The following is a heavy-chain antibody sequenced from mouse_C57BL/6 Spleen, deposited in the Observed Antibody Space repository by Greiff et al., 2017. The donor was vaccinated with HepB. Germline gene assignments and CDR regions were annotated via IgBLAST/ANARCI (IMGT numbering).Heavy chain of an antibody. J-gene: IGHJ2*01. D-gene: IGHD2-5*01. Sequence: QVQLQQPGAELVKPGASVKMSCKASGYTFTSYWITWVKQRPGQGLEWIGDIYPGSGSTNYNEKFKSKATLTVDTSSSTAYMQLSSLTSEDSAVYYCARSSYYSNSDYAFDYWGQGTTLTVSS. CDR1: GYTFTSYW. CDR2: IYPGSGST. CDR3: ARSSYYSNSDYAFDY. V-gene: IGHV1-55*01.